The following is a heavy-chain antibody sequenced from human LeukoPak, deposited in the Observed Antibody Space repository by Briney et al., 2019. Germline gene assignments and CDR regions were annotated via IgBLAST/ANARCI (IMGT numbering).Heavy chain of an antibody. CDR2: IYYSGTT. CDR3: ARHAWVGRTGFDY. V-gene: IGHV4-39*01. J-gene: IGHJ4*02. D-gene: IGHD2-8*02. Sequence: SETLSLTCIVSGGSITSRSFYWGWIRQLPGKRLKWIGRIYYSGTTHYNPSLKSRATLSVDTSKNQFSLNLSSVTAPDTAVYYCARHAWVGRTGFDYWGRGTLVTVSS. CDR1: GGSITSRSFY.